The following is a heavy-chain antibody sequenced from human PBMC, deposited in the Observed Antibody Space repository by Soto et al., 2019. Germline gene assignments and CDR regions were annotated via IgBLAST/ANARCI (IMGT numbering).Heavy chain of an antibody. Sequence: SETLSLTCTVSGGSISSYYWSWIRQPPGKGLEWIGYIYYSGSTNYNPSLKSRVTISVDTSKNQFSLKLSSVTAADTAVYYCARQLAAAGTRFGLDYWGQGTLVTVSS. CDR2: IYYSGST. CDR1: GGSISSYY. J-gene: IGHJ4*02. D-gene: IGHD6-13*01. V-gene: IGHV4-59*01. CDR3: ARQLAAAGTRFGLDY.